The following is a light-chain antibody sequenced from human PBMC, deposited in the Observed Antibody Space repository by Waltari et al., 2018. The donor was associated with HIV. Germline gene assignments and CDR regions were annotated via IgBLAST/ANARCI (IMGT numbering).Light chain of an antibody. V-gene: IGLV2-23*02. CDR3: SSYATGNTYV. J-gene: IGLJ1*01. Sequence: QSALTQPASVSGSPGPSLTIPRTGPNSDIGKSNLSPWYQQHPGKVPKVLIFEVTTRPSGISHRFSGSKSDNTASLTISGLQAEDEADYYCSSYATGNTYVFGTGTSVTVL. CDR2: EVT. CDR1: NSDIGKSNL.